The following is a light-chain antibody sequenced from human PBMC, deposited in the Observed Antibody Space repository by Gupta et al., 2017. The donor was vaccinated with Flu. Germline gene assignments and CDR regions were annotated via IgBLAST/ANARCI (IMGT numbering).Light chain of an antibody. CDR1: QSISSW. J-gene: IGKJ2*01. Sequence: GDRVTITGRASQSISSWLAWYQQKPGKAPKLLIYKASSLDSGVTSRFSGRGSGPYSTLTISSLEPDDFAIYYCQQYYSYSFTFGQGTQLEIK. CDR3: QQYYSYSFT. V-gene: IGKV1-5*03. CDR2: KAS.